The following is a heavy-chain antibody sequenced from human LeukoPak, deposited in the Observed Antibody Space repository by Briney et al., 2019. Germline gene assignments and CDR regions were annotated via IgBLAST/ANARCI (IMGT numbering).Heavy chain of an antibody. Sequence: SETLSLTCTVSGGSISSSSYYWGWIRQPPGKGLEWIGSIYYSGSTYYNPSLKSRVTISVDTSKNQFSLKLSSVTAADTAVYYCARESEIVGAGRVRAFDIWGQGTMVTVSS. D-gene: IGHD1-26*01. V-gene: IGHV4-39*07. J-gene: IGHJ3*02. CDR2: IYYSGST. CDR1: GGSISSSSYY. CDR3: ARESEIVGAGRVRAFDI.